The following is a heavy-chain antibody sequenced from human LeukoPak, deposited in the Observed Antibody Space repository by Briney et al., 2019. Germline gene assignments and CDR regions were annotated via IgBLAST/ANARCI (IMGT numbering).Heavy chain of an antibody. CDR1: GFTVSSNY. V-gene: IGHV3-30-3*01. J-gene: IGHJ4*02. Sequence: GGSLRLSCAASGFTVSSNYMSWVRQAPGKGLEWVAVISYDGSNKYYADSVKGRFTISRDNSKNTLYLQMNSLRAEDTAVYYCARDPLAYCGGDCSVIFDYWGQGTLVTVSS. CDR2: ISYDGSNK. D-gene: IGHD2-21*02. CDR3: ARDPLAYCGGDCSVIFDY.